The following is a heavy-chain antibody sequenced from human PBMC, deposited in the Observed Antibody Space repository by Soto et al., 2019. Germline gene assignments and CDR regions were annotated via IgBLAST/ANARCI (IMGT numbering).Heavy chain of an antibody. CDR2: INPNSGGT. CDR1: GYTFTGYY. J-gene: IGHJ5*02. V-gene: IGHV1-2*02. Sequence: QVQLVQSGAEVKKPGASVKVSCKASGYTFTGYYIHWVRQAPGQGPEWMGWINPNSGGTNYAQKFQGRVTMTRDTSISTAYMELSRLRSDDTAVYYCARDKITMVRGVKNWFDPWGQGTLVTVSS. CDR3: ARDKITMVRGVKNWFDP. D-gene: IGHD3-10*01.